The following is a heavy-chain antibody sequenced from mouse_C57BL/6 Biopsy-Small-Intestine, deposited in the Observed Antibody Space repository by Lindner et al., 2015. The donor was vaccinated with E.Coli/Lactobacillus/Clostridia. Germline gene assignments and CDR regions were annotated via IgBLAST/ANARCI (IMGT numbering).Heavy chain of an antibody. V-gene: IGHV1-4*01. D-gene: IGHD2-4*01. CDR1: GGTFSNYT. CDR2: IIPIFGTA. CDR3: ARGYDYLWGSYRNNYFDY. Sequence: SVKVSCKASGGTFSNYTISWVRQAPGQGPEWMGGIIPIFGTAKYAQKFQGRVTITADESTSTAYMELSSLRSEDTAVYFCARGYDYLWGSYRNNYFDYWGQGTLVTVSS. J-gene: IGHJ2*01.